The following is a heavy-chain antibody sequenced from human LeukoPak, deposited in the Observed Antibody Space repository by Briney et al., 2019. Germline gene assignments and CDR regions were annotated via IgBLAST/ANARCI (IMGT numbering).Heavy chain of an antibody. Sequence: ASVKVSCKTSGYTFTDNVISWVRQAPGQGLEWMGWISVYNGDTNYAQKVQARVSMTTDTSTGTAYLELRSLRSDDTAVYYCARDNRLWFGELLYNWFDPWGQGTLVTVSS. CDR1: GYTFTDNV. CDR2: ISVYNGDT. V-gene: IGHV1-18*01. CDR3: ARDNRLWFGELLYNWFDP. D-gene: IGHD3-10*01. J-gene: IGHJ5*02.